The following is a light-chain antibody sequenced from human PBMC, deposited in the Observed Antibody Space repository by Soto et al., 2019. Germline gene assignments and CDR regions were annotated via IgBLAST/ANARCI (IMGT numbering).Light chain of an antibody. CDR1: QSVSIL. CDR3: QQYGGSVT. Sequence: TVFSQSPNTLSVSPGERATLSCRASQSVSILLAWYQQKPGQAPRLLIHGATTRATGIPDRFSGSGSGTDFTLTINRLEPEDFPVYFCQQYGGSVTFGGGTKVDIK. J-gene: IGKJ4*01. CDR2: GAT. V-gene: IGKV3-20*01.